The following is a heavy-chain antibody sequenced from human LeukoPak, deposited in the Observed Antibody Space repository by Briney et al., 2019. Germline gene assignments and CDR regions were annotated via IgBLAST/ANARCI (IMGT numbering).Heavy chain of an antibody. CDR2: MNPNSGNT. V-gene: IGHV1-8*03. Sequence: GASVKVSCKASGYTFTSYDINWVRQATGQGLEWMGWMNPNSGNTGYAQKFQGRVTITRNTSISTAYMELSSLRSEDTAVYYCARGLFGCSSTSCYKGGDYWGQGTLVTVSS. CDR1: GYTFTSYD. D-gene: IGHD2-2*02. CDR3: ARGLFGCSSTSCYKGGDY. J-gene: IGHJ4*02.